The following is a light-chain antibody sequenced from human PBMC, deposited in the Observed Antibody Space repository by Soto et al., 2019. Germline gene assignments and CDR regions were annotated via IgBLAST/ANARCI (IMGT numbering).Light chain of an antibody. CDR1: RTVSNK. V-gene: IGKV3-11*01. CDR2: DAS. Sequence: EIVLTQSPATLSFSPGERATLSCRSSRTVSNKLAWYQHKPGQAPRLLIYDASNRATGIPARFSGSGSGTDFTLTISSLEPEDFAVYYCQQRSNWPPPITFGQGTRLE. J-gene: IGKJ5*01. CDR3: QQRSNWPPPIT.